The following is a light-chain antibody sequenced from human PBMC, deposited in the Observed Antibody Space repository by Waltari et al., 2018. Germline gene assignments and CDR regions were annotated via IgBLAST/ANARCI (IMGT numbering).Light chain of an antibody. V-gene: IGLV2-23*02. J-gene: IGLJ3*02. CDR3: SSYAGNSVV. CDR2: EVF. CDR1: SSDLGRYNL. Sequence: QSALTQPASVSGSPGQSITISCSGTSSDLGRYNLVSWYQQHPGKAPKLIIFEVFKRPSGVSNRVSGSKSGDTVSLTVSGLQADDEAEYFCSSYAGNSVVFGGGTKLTVL.